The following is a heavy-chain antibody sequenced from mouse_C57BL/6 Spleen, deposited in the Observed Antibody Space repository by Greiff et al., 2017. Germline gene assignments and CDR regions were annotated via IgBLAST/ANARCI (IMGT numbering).Heavy chain of an antibody. V-gene: IGHV1-18*01. Sequence: VQLKQSGPELVKPGASVKISCKASGYTFTDYYMDWVKQRPGKSLEWIGDIYPNNGGTNYNQKFKGKATLTVDKSSSTAYLELRSLTSEDSAVYYCARGGGNAIYFDYWGQGTTLTVSA. CDR2: IYPNNGGT. D-gene: IGHD2-1*01. CDR1: GYTFTDYY. J-gene: IGHJ2*01. CDR3: ARGGGNAIYFDY.